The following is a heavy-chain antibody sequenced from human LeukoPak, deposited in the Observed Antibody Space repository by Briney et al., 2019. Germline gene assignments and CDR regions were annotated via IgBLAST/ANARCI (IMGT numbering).Heavy chain of an antibody. CDR2: IIGSGDNM. J-gene: IGHJ4*02. CDR1: GITFSDYY. D-gene: IGHD1-26*01. V-gene: IGHV3-11*04. Sequence: GGSLRLSCAASGITFSDYYMAWVRQAPGKGLEWVSYIIGSGDNMYYADSVKGRFSVSRDNAKKSVYLEMNSLTPEDTAFYYCVRVSSAGYVFDSWGQGSLVTVSS. CDR3: VRVSSAGYVFDS.